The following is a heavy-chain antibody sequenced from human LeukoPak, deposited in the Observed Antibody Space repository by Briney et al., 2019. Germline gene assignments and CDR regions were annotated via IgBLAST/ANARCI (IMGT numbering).Heavy chain of an antibody. J-gene: IGHJ5*02. CDR2: INHSGST. CDR3: ARGRLNSGYSYGYLRP. D-gene: IGHD5-18*01. CDR1: GGSFSGYY. V-gene: IGHV4-34*01. Sequence: SETLSLTCAVYGGSFSGYYWSWIRQPPGKGLEWIGEINHSGSTNYNPSLKSRVTISVDTSKNQFSLKLSSVTAADTAVYYRARGRLNSGYSYGYLRPWGQGTLVTVSS.